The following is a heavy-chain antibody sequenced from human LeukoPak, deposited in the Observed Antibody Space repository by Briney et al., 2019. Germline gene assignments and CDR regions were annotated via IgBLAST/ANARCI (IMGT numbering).Heavy chain of an antibody. Sequence: GGSLRLSCAASGFTFSSYWMSWVRQAPGKGLEWVANIKQDGSEKYYVDSVKGRFTISRDNAKNSLYLQMNSLRAEDTAVYYCARDRYYYDSSGSPFDYWGQGTLVTVSS. D-gene: IGHD3-22*01. CDR3: ARDRYYYDSSGSPFDY. CDR2: IKQDGSEK. CDR1: GFTFSSYW. V-gene: IGHV3-7*01. J-gene: IGHJ4*02.